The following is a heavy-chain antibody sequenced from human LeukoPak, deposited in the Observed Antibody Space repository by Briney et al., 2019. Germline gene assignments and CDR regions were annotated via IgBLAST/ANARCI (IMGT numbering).Heavy chain of an antibody. V-gene: IGHV4-59*12. CDR2: IYYSGST. CDR1: GGSISSYY. CDR3: ARGGFYSNTAGRLDY. J-gene: IGHJ4*02. Sequence: SETLSLTCTVSGGSISSYYWSWIRRPPGTGRSWIGYIYYSGSTYYNPSLKSRVNISVYTSKNQFSLKLSSVTAADTAVYYCARGGFYSNTAGRLDYWGQGTLVSVSS. D-gene: IGHD4-11*01.